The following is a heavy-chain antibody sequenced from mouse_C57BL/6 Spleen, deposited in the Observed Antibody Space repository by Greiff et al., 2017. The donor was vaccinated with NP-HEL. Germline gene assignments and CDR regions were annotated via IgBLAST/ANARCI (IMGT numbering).Heavy chain of an antibody. J-gene: IGHJ2*01. CDR2: IDPSDSYT. D-gene: IGHD2-3*01. CDR3: ARDDNFDY. V-gene: IGHV1-59*01. Sequence: QVQLQQPGAELVRPGTSVKLSCKASGYTFTSYWMHWVKQRPGQGLEWIGVIDPSDSYTNYNQKFKGKATLTVDTSSSTAYMQLISLTSEASAVYYCARDDNFDYWGQGTTLTVSS. CDR1: GYTFTSYW.